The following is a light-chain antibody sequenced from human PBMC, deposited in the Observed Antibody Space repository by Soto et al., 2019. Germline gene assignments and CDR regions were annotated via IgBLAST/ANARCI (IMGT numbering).Light chain of an antibody. J-gene: IGKJ1*01. Sequence: DIQMTQSPSTLSASVGDRVTITCRASQSIRSWLAWYQQTPGKAPKDLIYKASILESGVPSRFSGSGSGTEFTLTISSLQPDDFATSNNYTWTFGQGTTVEIK. CDR2: KAS. CDR3: YTWT. CDR1: QSIRSW. V-gene: IGKV1-5*03.